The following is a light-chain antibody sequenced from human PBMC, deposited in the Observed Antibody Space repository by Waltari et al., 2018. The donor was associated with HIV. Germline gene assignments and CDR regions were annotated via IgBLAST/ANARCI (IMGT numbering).Light chain of an antibody. J-gene: IGLJ2*01. V-gene: IGLV4-69*01. CDR1: SGHSTSA. CDR2: INSDGTY. CDR3: QTWGTGMV. Sequence: QLVLTQSPSASASLGASVRLTCTLRSGHSTSAIACHPQRPEKGPRYLMRINSDGTYNKRDGIPDRFSVSSSGAERYLSISSLQSEDEADYYCQTWGTGMVFGGGTKLTVL.